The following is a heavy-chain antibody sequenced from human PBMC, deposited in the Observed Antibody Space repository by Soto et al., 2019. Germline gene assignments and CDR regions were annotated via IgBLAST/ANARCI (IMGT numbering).Heavy chain of an antibody. CDR2: IIPMFGIP. V-gene: IGHV1-69*01. J-gene: IGHJ3*01. D-gene: IGHD6-13*01. Sequence: QVQLVQSGAEVKKPGSSVKVSCKASGGTLNKHAITWVRRAPGQGLEWLGGIIPMFGIPNYPQKFQGRVTITADDSTNTSHMEFYSLTSDDTAVYYCARGGTSGWLKGAYDVWGQGTMVTVSS. CDR1: GGTLNKHA. CDR3: ARGGTSGWLKGAYDV.